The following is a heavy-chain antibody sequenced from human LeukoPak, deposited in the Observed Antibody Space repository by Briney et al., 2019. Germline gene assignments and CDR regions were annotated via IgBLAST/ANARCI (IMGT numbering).Heavy chain of an antibody. CDR1: GFTFSSYS. CDR2: ISSSSSYI. V-gene: IGHV3-21*04. D-gene: IGHD3-22*01. J-gene: IGHJ4*02. CDR3: ASCSYDSSGYYYLSYFDY. Sequence: GGSLRLSCAASGFTFSSYSMNWVRQAPGKGLEWVSSISSSSSYIYYADSVKGRFTISRDNAKNSLYLQMNSLRAEDTAVYYCASCSYDSSGYYYLSYFDYWGQGTLVTVSS.